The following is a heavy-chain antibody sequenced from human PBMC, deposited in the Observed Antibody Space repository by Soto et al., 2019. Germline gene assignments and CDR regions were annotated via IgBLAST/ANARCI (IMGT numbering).Heavy chain of an antibody. Sequence: PGGSLRLSCAASGFTFSSYSMNWVRQAPGKGLEWVSYISSSSSTIYYADSVKGRFTISRDNAKNSLYLQMNSLRDEDTAVYYCARESVRQQLAYHLAYWAQGALVTVSS. J-gene: IGHJ4*02. CDR2: ISSSSSTI. CDR1: GFTFSSYS. V-gene: IGHV3-48*02. CDR3: ARESVRQQLAYHLAY. D-gene: IGHD6-13*01.